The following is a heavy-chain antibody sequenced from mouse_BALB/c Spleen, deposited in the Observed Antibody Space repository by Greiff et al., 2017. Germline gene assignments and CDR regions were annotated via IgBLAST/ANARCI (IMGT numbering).Heavy chain of an antibody. Sequence: EVQLQQSGPELVKPGASVKMSCKASGYTFTSYVMHWVKQKPGQGLEWIGYINPYDDGTKYNEKFKGKATLTSDKSSSTAYMELSSLTSEDSAVYYCAIGRYGSSSWLAYWGQGTLVTVSA. CDR3: AIGRYGSSSWLAY. D-gene: IGHD1-1*01. V-gene: IGHV1-14*01. CDR1: GYTFTSYV. CDR2: INPYDDGT. J-gene: IGHJ3*01.